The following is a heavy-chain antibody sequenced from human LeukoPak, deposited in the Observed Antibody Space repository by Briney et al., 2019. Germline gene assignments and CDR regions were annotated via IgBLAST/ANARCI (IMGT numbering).Heavy chain of an antibody. D-gene: IGHD5-24*01. CDR1: GYTLTELS. V-gene: IGHV1-24*01. CDR3: ASGRDGYNSNY. CDR2: FDPEDGET. J-gene: IGHJ4*02. Sequence: ASVKVSCKVSGYTLTELSMHWVRQAPGKGLEWMGGFDPEDGETIYAQKLQGRVTMTTDTSTSTAYMELRSLRSDDTAVYYCASGRDGYNSNYWGQGTLVTVSS.